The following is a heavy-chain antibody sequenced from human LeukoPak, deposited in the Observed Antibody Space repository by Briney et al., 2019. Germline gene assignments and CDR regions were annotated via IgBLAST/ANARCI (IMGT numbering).Heavy chain of an antibody. V-gene: IGHV3-11*04. CDR1: GFAFSDYY. D-gene: IGHD3-10*01. CDR2: ISGSGSTI. CDR3: ARDDPDYGTGDDAFDI. J-gene: IGHJ3*02. Sequence: GGSLRLSCAASGFAFSDYYMTWIRQAPGKGLECVSYISGSGSTIYYADSVKGRFTISRDNSKNTLYLQMDSLRPEDTAVYYCARDDPDYGTGDDAFDIWGQGTMVTVSS.